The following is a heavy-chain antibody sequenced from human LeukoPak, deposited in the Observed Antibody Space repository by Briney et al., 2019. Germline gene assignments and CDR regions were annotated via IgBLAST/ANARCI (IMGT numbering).Heavy chain of an antibody. Sequence: GGSLRLSCAASGFTFNNYGMRWVRQAPGMGLEWVSTISGSGDATYYADSVKGRFTISRDNSKNTLFLQMNSLRAEDTAVYYCARGSSVVALDWGQGTLVTVSS. CDR1: GFTFNNYG. V-gene: IGHV3-23*01. J-gene: IGHJ4*02. CDR2: ISGSGDAT. CDR3: ARGSSVVALD. D-gene: IGHD2-15*01.